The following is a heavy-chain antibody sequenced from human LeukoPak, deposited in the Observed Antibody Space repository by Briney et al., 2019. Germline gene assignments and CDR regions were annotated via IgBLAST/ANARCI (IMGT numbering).Heavy chain of an antibody. CDR3: ARDHYGDYSRPFDY. D-gene: IGHD4-17*01. Sequence: SGPLSLPCPVSGGSISSYYWSWIRQPPGQGLEWIGHIYYSGSTNYNPSLKSRVTISIDTSKNQFSLRLSSVTAADTAVYYCARDHYGDYSRPFDYWGQGTLVTVSS. CDR2: IYYSGST. CDR1: GGSISSYY. J-gene: IGHJ4*02. V-gene: IGHV4-59*01.